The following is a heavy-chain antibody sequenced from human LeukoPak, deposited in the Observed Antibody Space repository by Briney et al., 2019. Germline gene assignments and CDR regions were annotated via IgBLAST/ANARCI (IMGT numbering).Heavy chain of an antibody. Sequence: GGSLRLSCAASGFTFSSYWMHWVRQAPGKGLVWVSHINSDGSSTRYADSVKGRFTISRDNAKNTLYLQMNSLRAEDTAVYYCGRGGKVEQLVLARWGQGSLVTVSS. J-gene: IGHJ4*02. CDR3: GRGGKVEQLVLAR. D-gene: IGHD6-13*01. V-gene: IGHV3-74*01. CDR2: INSDGSST. CDR1: GFTFSSYW.